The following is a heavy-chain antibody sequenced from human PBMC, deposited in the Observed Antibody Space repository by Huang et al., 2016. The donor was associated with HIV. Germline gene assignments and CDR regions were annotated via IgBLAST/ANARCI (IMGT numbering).Heavy chain of an antibody. CDR2: SRSKPYGGTT. D-gene: IGHD1-26*01. J-gene: IGHJ4*02. V-gene: IGHV3-49*05. CDR3: TRDSDPVRVGATYYYFDY. CDR1: GFTFGDYA. Sequence: EVQLVESGGGLVKPGRSLRLSCTASGFTFGDYAMNWFRQAPGKGLEWVGCSRSKPYGGTTEYAAAVKGRFTISRDDSKSIAYLQMSSLKTEDTAVYYCTRDSDPVRVGATYYYFDYWGQGTLVTVSS.